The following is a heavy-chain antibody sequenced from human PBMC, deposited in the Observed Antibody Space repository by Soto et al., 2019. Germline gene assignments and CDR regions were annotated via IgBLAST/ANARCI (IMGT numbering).Heavy chain of an antibody. CDR3: ARGYSSGWVDY. CDR2: INAGNGNT. V-gene: IGHV1-3*01. Sequence: ASVKVSCKASGYTFTSYAMRWVRQAPGQRLEWMGWINAGNGNTKYSQKFQGRVTITRDTSASTAYMELSSLRSEDTAVYYCARGYSSGWVDYWGQGTLVTVSS. J-gene: IGHJ4*02. CDR1: GYTFTSYA. D-gene: IGHD6-19*01.